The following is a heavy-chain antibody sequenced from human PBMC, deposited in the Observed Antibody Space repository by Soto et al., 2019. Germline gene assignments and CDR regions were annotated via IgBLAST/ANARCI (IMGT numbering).Heavy chain of an antibody. V-gene: IGHV3-74*01. CDR2: INTDGTST. J-gene: IGHJ4*02. CDR3: ARGSGFQAGVHGY. D-gene: IGHD6-25*01. Sequence: EVQLVESGGGLVQPGGSLRLSCAASGFSFSSYWMHWVRQAPGRGLMWVSRINTDGTSTSYADSVKGRFTISRDNVKNTLYLQMNSLRAEDTAVYYCARGSGFQAGVHGYWGQGILITVSS. CDR1: GFSFSSYW.